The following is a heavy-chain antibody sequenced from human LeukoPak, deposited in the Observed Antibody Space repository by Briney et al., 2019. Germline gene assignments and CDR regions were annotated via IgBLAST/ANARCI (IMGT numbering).Heavy chain of an antibody. D-gene: IGHD6-25*01. J-gene: IGHJ4*02. CDR3: AKVRGTFSSGFYFDS. Sequence: GGSLRLSCAGSGFKFDDYAIHWVRQPPGKGLEWVAIISWNGGFMGYADSVKGRFTISRDNVKNSLYLDMNSLRPEDTAFYYCAKVRGTFSSGFYFDSWGQGTLVTVSS. V-gene: IGHV3-9*01. CDR2: ISWNGGFM. CDR1: GFKFDDYA.